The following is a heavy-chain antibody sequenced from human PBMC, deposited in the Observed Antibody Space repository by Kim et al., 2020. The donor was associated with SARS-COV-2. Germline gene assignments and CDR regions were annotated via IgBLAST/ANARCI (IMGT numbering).Heavy chain of an antibody. D-gene: IGHD5-12*01. CDR2: INTNTGNR. J-gene: IGHJ5*02. Sequence: ASVKVSCKASGYTFTSYAMNWVRQAPGQGLEWMGWINTNTGNRTYAQGFTGRFVFSLDTSVSTAYLQISSLKAEDTAVYYCARRTPYSGYEGGWFDPWGQGTLVTVSS. CDR1: GYTFTSYA. CDR3: ARRTPYSGYEGGWFDP. V-gene: IGHV7-4-1*02.